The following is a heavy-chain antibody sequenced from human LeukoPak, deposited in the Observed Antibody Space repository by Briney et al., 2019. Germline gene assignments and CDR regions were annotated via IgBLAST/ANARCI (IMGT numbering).Heavy chain of an antibody. CDR1: GGTFSSYA. D-gene: IGHD3-3*01. Sequence: SVKVSCKASGGTFSSYAISWVRQAPGQGLGWMGGIIPIFGTANYAQKFQGRVTITADESTSTAYMELSSLRSEDTAVYYCARDVYYDFWSGYPINGMDVWGQGTTVTVSS. CDR2: IIPIFGTA. V-gene: IGHV1-69*13. J-gene: IGHJ6*02. CDR3: ARDVYYDFWSGYPINGMDV.